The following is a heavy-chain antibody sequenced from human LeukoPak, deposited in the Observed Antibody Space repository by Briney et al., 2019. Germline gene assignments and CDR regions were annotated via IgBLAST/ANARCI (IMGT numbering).Heavy chain of an antibody. J-gene: IGHJ3*02. CDR1: GHTFTTHG. CDR3: ARTPYDAFDI. V-gene: IGHV1-18*01. Sequence: ASVKVSCKASGHTFTTHGISWARQAPGQGLERMGWISANNGNTNYAQKLQGRVTMTTDTSTSTAYMELRSLRSDDTAVYYCARTPYDAFDIWGQGTMVTVSS. CDR2: ISANNGNT.